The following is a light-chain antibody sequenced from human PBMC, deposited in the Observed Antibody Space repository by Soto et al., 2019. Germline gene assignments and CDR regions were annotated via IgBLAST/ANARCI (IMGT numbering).Light chain of an antibody. CDR1: QGINNW. CDR3: QQANSFPLT. CDR2: AAS. V-gene: IGKV1-12*01. Sequence: DIQMTQSPSSVSAFVGDRVSITCRASQGINNWLAWYQQKAGKAPKLLIYAASSLQSGVPSRFSGSGSGTDFPLTISSLQPEDSATYFCQQANSFPLTFGGGTIIEIK. J-gene: IGKJ4*01.